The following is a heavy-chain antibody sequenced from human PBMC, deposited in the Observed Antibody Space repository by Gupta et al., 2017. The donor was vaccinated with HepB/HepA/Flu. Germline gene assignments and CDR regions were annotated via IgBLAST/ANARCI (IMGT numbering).Heavy chain of an antibody. J-gene: IGHJ5*01. CDR3: ARGQVWFDF. CDR1: GFTFNNYW. V-gene: IGHV3-7*01. Sequence: EVQLVESGGGLVQPGGSLRLSCAASGFTFNNYWMTWVRQAPGKGLEWVANINQNGNEKSYVDSVKGRFTISKDNAKNSLYLQMNSLRAEDTAVYYCARGQVWFDFWGQGTLVAVSS. CDR2: INQNGNEK.